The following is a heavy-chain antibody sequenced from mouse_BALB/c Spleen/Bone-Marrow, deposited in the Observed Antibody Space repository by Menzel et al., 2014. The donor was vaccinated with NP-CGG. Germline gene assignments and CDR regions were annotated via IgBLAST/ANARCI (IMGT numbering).Heavy chain of an antibody. J-gene: IGHJ4*01. V-gene: IGHV5-9-3*01. CDR3: VRHFITTATGAMDY. CDR1: GFTFSSYA. CDR2: ISSGGSYT. D-gene: IGHD1-2*01. Sequence: EVKLVESGGGLVKPGGSLKLSCAASGFTFSSYAMSWVRQTPEKRLEWVATISSGGSYTYYPDSVKGRFTISRDNAKNTLYLQMSSLRSEDTAMYYCVRHFITTATGAMDYWGQGTSVTVSS.